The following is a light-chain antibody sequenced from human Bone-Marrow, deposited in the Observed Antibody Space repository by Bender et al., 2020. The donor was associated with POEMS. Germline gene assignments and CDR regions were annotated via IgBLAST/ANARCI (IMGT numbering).Light chain of an antibody. CDR1: SSDVGGYNY. Sequence: QSALTQPASVSASPGQSIAISCTGTSSDVGGYNYVSWYQQHPGKAPQLMIYEVNKRPSGVSNRFSGSKSDNTASLTISGLQAEDEADFYCCSYADNSVWVFGGGTKLTVL. J-gene: IGLJ3*02. V-gene: IGLV2-23*02. CDR3: CSYADNSVWV. CDR2: EVN.